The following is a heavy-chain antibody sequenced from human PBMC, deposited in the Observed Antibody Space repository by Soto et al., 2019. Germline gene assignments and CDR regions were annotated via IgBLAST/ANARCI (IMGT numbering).Heavy chain of an antibody. CDR2: ISGSGGST. Sequence: EVRLLDSGGGLVQPGGSLRLSCAASGFTFSSYAMSWVRQAPGKGLEWGSAISGSGGSTYYADSVKGRFTISRDNSKNTLYLQMNSLRAEDTAVYYCAKGQWLVYYYFDYWGQGTLVTVSS. D-gene: IGHD6-19*01. J-gene: IGHJ4*02. V-gene: IGHV3-23*01. CDR3: AKGQWLVYYYFDY. CDR1: GFTFSSYA.